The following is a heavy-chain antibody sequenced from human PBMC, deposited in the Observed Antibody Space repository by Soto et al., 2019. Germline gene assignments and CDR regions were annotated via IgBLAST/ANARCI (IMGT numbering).Heavy chain of an antibody. D-gene: IGHD1-26*01. V-gene: IGHV4-59*01. Sequence: SETLSLTCTVSGGSISSYYWSWIRQPPGKGLEWIGYIYYSGSTNYNPSLKSRVTISVDTSKNQFSLKLSSVTAADTAVYYCARIERGWMGASFYYFDYWGQGTLVTVSS. CDR2: IYYSGST. J-gene: IGHJ4*02. CDR3: ARIERGWMGASFYYFDY. CDR1: GGSISSYY.